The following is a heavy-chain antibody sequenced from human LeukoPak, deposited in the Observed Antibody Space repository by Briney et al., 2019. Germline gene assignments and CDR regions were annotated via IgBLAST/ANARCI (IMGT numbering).Heavy chain of an antibody. CDR1: GFTFSSYS. CDR2: ISSSSSYI. V-gene: IGHV3-21*01. CDR3: ARAEVVVVAATPNYYYYGMDV. J-gene: IGHJ6*02. D-gene: IGHD2-15*01. Sequence: GGSLRLSCAASGFTFSSYSMNWVRQAPGKGLEWVSSISSSSSYIYYADSVKGRFTISRDNAKNSLYLQMNSLRAEDTAVYYCARAEVVVVAATPNYYYYGMDVWGQGTTVTVSS.